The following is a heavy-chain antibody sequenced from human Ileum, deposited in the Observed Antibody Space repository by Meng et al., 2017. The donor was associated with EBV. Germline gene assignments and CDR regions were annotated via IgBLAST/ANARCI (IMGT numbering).Heavy chain of an antibody. CDR1: GFSFSVYA. Sequence: LLESGGGSLRPGGSLTISCVASGFSFSVYALTCVRQAPGKGLEWVSGISVSGTRNSYADSVKGRFIISRDNTENAIYLQLHSLRVEDTATYYCTYAPLGYWGQGTLVTVSS. CDR2: ISVSGTRN. CDR3: TYAPLGY. J-gene: IGHJ4*02. V-gene: IGHV3-23*01. D-gene: IGHD2-2*01.